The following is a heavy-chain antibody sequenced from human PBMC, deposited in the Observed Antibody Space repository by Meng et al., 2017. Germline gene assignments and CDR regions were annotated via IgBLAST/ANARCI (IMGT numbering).Heavy chain of an antibody. Sequence: QVQLVQSGAEVKKPGASVKVSCKASGYTFTNYDINWVRQATGQGLEWVGWMNPKSGNTGFAQKFQGRVTMTRDTSITTAYMELSSLRSEDTAVYYCARVYGDIDYWGQGTLSPSPQ. J-gene: IGHJ4*02. CDR2: MNPKSGNT. CDR1: GYTFTNYD. D-gene: IGHD4-17*01. CDR3: ARVYGDIDY. V-gene: IGHV1-8*01.